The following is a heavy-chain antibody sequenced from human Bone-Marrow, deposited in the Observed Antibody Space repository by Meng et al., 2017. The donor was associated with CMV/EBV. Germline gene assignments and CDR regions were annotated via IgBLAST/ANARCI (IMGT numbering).Heavy chain of an antibody. J-gene: IGHJ3*02. CDR3: ARGYYGGNSVVWDAFDI. Sequence: GSLRLSCGVYGGSFSGYYWSWIRQPPGQGLEWIGEINHSGGSYYNPSLKSRFTISVDTSKNQFSLKLSSVTAADTAVYFCARGYYGGNSVVWDAFDIWGQGTMVTVSS. V-gene: IGHV4-34*01. D-gene: IGHD4-23*01. CDR1: GGSFSGYY. CDR2: INHSGGS.